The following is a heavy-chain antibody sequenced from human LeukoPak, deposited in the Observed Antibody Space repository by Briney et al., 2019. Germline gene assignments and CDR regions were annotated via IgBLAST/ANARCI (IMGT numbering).Heavy chain of an antibody. Sequence: PSETLSLTCTVSGGSISSSSYYWGWIRQPPGKGLEWIGSIYYSGSTYYNPSLKSRVTISVDTSKNQFSLKLSSVTAADTAVYYCARDSFYCSGGSCYSFDYWGQGTLVTVSS. J-gene: IGHJ4*02. CDR3: ARDSFYCSGGSCYSFDY. V-gene: IGHV4-39*07. CDR2: IYYSGST. D-gene: IGHD2-15*01. CDR1: GGSISSSSYY.